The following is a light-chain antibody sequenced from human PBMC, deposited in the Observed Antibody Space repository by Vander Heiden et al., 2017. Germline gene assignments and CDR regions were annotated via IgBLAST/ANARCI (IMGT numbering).Light chain of an antibody. CDR1: NIATCS. CDR3: QVWDRTSDHVV. Sequence: SYLLPQPPPVSVAPGQPASMSCWGKNIATCSVHWNQQQPGQAPVLVVYEDSDRPSGIAARFSGSNSKNTATLTISRVEVGDEADYSCQVWDRTSDHVVFGGGTKLTVL. J-gene: IGLJ2*01. CDR2: EDS. V-gene: IGLV3-21*02.